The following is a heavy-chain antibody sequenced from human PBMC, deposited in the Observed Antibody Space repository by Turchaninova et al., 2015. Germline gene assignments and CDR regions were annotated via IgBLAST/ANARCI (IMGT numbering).Heavy chain of an antibody. Sequence: QVQPQESGPGLVKPSQTPSPPRHLLGGAVNSGGYYWGWIRQHPGKGLEWIEDIYDSGRTYYNPSLKSRVTISVDTSKNQFSLKLSSVTAADTAVYYCARLRYSSSWLDYYYYGMDVWGQGTTVTVSS. CDR1: GGAVNSGGYY. D-gene: IGHD6-13*01. J-gene: IGHJ6*02. V-gene: IGHV4-31*03. CDR3: ARLRYSSSWLDYYYYGMDV. CDR2: IYDSGRT.